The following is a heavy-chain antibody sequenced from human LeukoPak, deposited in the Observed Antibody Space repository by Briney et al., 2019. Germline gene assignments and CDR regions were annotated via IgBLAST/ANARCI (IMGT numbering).Heavy chain of an antibody. V-gene: IGHV4-4*02. Sequence: SETLSLTCAVSGDSISDSDWWTWVRQPPGKGLEWIGEIRHSGSTNYSPSLKSRVAISIDKSKNQLSLKLSSVTAADTANYFCARAGIPWNPADCWGQGTLVIVSS. CDR3: ARAGIPWNPADC. D-gene: IGHD1-14*01. J-gene: IGHJ4*02. CDR2: IRHSGST. CDR1: GDSISDSDW.